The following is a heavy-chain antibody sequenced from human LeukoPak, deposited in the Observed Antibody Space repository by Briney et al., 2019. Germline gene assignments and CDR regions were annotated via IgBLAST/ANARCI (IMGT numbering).Heavy chain of an antibody. CDR3: ASGWFRDHSYYAMDV. Sequence: GGSLRLSCATSGFTFSSYSMNWVRQAPGKGLEWISYITTSGATYYAGSVEGRFTISRDNAQNSLHLQMNSLRAEDTAVYFCASGWFRDHSYYAMDVWGQGTTVTVSS. CDR1: GFTFSSYS. J-gene: IGHJ6*02. V-gene: IGHV3-48*01. D-gene: IGHD6-19*01. CDR2: ITTSGAT.